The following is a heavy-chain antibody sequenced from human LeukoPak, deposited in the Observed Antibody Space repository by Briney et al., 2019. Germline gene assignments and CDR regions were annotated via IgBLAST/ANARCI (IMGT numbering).Heavy chain of an antibody. V-gene: IGHV3-21*01. D-gene: IGHD3-10*01. J-gene: IGHJ4*02. CDR2: ISSSSSYI. Sequence: GGSLRLSCAASGFTFSSYSMNWVRQAPGKGLEWVSSISSSSSYIYYADSVKGRFTISRDNAKNSLYLQMNSLRAEDTAVCYCARGGITMVQGVIIGWGQGTLVTVSS. CDR1: GFTFSSYS. CDR3: ARGGITMVQGVIIG.